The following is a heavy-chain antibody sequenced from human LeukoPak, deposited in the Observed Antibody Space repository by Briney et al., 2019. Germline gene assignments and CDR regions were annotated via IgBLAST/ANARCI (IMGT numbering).Heavy chain of an antibody. CDR1: GYSFVLYG. D-gene: IGHD6-19*01. Sequence: ASVKVSCKASGYSFVLYGISWVRQAPGQGPEWMGWISTYNGNTKYAQKFQGRVTMTRNTSISTAYMELSSLRSEDTAVYYCARESSGWFDYWGQGTLVTVSS. V-gene: IGHV1-18*01. CDR2: ISTYNGNT. J-gene: IGHJ4*02. CDR3: ARESSGWFDY.